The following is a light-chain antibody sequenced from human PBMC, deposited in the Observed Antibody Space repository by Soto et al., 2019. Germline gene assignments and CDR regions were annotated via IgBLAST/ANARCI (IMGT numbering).Light chain of an antibody. CDR1: NSDVGGYKY. V-gene: IGLV2-14*01. J-gene: IGLJ2*01. CDR2: EVS. Sequence: QSVLTQPASVSGSPGQSITISCTGTNSDVGGYKYVSWYQQHPGKAPKLMIHEVSNRPSGVSNRFSGSKSGNTASLTISGLQAEDEADYYCSSYTSTSTPVVFGGGTKLTVL. CDR3: SSYTSTSTPVV.